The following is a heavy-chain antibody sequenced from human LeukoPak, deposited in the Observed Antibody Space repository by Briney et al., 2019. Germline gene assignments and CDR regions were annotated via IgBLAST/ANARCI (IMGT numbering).Heavy chain of an antibody. CDR3: AKDLHLGYCSSTSCYGRTDY. CDR1: GFTFSSYG. J-gene: IGHJ4*02. V-gene: IGHV3-30*18. Sequence: GGSLRLSCAASGFTFSSYGMHWVRQAPGKGLEWVAVISYDGSNKYYADSVKGRFTISRDNSKNTLYLQMNSLRAEDTAVYYCAKDLHLGYCSSTSCYGRTDYWGQGTLVTVSS. CDR2: ISYDGSNK. D-gene: IGHD2-2*01.